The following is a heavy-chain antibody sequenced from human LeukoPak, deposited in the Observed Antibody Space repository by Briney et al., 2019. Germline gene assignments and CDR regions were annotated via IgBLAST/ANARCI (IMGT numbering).Heavy chain of an antibody. J-gene: IGHJ4*02. CDR3: ARDRNYYDSSGILDY. CDR1: GYTFTSYG. D-gene: IGHD3-22*01. CDR2: ISAYNGNT. Sequence: GASVTVSCKASGYTFTSYGISWVRQAPGQGLEWMGWISAYNGNTNYAQKLQDRVTMTTDTSTSTAYMELRSLRSDDTAVYYCARDRNYYDSSGILDYWGQGTLVTVSS. V-gene: IGHV1-18*01.